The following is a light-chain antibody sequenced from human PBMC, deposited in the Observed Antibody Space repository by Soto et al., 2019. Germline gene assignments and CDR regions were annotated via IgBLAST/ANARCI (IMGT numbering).Light chain of an antibody. CDR1: QSISTW. CDR2: KSS. J-gene: IGKJ4*01. CDR3: QQYERLALT. V-gene: IGKV1-5*03. Sequence: DIQMTQSPSTLSASVGDRVSITCRASQSISTWLAWYQQKPGKAPNLLIYKSSILKDGVPSRFSGSGSGTEFTLTISSLQPDDFATYFCQQYERLALTFGGGTKVEIK.